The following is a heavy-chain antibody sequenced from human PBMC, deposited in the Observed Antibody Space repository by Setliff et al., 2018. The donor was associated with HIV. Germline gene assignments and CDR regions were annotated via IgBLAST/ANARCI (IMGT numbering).Heavy chain of an antibody. D-gene: IGHD6-13*01. Sequence: PGGSLRLSCAASGFTLSDYAMHWVRQAPGKGLEWVAVISYDGTNEYYTDSVKGRFTISRDNSKNTLYLQMNSLRAEDSAVYYCAREVAADGTYFDYWGQGALVTVSS. J-gene: IGHJ4*01. V-gene: IGHV3-30*04. CDR3: AREVAADGTYFDY. CDR1: GFTLSDYA. CDR2: ISYDGTNE.